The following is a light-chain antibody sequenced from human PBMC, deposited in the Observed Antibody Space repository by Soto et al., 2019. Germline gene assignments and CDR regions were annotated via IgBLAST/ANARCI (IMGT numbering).Light chain of an antibody. CDR1: SSNIGAGYD. J-gene: IGLJ3*02. Sequence: SVLTQPPSVSGSPGQRVTISCTGSSSNIGAGYDVHWYQQLPGTAPKLLIYGNSNRPSGIPDRFSGSKSGTSASLAITGLQAVDAADEYGQYYDRSLSGGVFGGGTKLTVL. CDR2: GNS. CDR3: QYYDRSLSGGV. V-gene: IGLV1-40*01.